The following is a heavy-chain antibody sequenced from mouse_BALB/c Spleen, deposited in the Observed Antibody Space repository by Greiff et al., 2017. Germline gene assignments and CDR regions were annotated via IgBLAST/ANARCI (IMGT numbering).Heavy chain of an antibody. V-gene: IGHV6-6*02. CDR2: IRLKSNNYAT. J-gene: IGHJ1*01. CDR3: TRDYGNWYFDV. Sequence: EVQRVESGGGLVQPGGSMKLSCVASGFTFSNYWMNWVRQSPEKGLEWVAEIRLKSNNYATHYAESVKGRFTISRDDSKSSVYLQMNNLRAEDTGIYYCTRDYGNWYFDVWGAGTTVTVSS. CDR1: GFTFSNYW. D-gene: IGHD2-1*01.